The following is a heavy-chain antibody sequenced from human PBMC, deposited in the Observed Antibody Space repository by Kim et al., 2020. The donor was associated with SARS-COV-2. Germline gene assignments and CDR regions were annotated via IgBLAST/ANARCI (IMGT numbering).Heavy chain of an antibody. CDR1: GGSISSYY. D-gene: IGHD3-10*01. Sequence: SETLSLTCTVSGGSISSYYWSWIRQPPGKGLEWIGYIYYSGSTNYNPSLKSRVTISVDTSKNQFSLKLSSVTAADTAVYYCARDLALLWFGEKGGYGMDV. J-gene: IGHJ6*01. V-gene: IGHV4-59*13. CDR3: ARDLALLWFGEKGGYGMDV. CDR2: IYYSGST.